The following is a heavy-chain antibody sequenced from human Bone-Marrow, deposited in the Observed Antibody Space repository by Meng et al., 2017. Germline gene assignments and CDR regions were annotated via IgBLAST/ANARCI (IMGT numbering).Heavy chain of an antibody. V-gene: IGHV3-21*01. CDR2: ISSSSSYI. D-gene: IGHD1-14*01. J-gene: IGHJ5*02. CDR1: GFTFSSYS. Sequence: GESLKISCAASGFTFSSYSMNWVRQAPGKGLEWVSSISSSSSYIYYADSVKGRFTISRDNAKNSLYLQMNSLRAEDTAVNYCARGNRGFDPWGQGTLVTVSS. CDR3: ARGNRGFDP.